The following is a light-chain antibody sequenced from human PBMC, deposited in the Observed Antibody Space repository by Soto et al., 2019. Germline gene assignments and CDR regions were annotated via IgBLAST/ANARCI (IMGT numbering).Light chain of an antibody. CDR1: NSNIGAGYD. V-gene: IGLV1-40*01. CDR2: GNI. Sequence: QSVLTQPPSVSGAPGQRVTISCTGSNSNIGAGYDVHWYQQLPGTAPKLLIYGNINRPSGVPDRFSGSKSGTSASLAITGLQAEDEADYYCQSHDSSLIGDVFGTGTKVTVL. CDR3: QSHDSSLIGDV. J-gene: IGLJ1*01.